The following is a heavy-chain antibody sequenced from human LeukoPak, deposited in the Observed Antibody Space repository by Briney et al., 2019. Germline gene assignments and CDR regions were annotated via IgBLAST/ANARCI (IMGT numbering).Heavy chain of an antibody. D-gene: IGHD6-19*01. CDR2: IYTSGST. V-gene: IGHV4-4*09. CDR1: GGSISNYY. CDR3: ARRHSSGWYQDY. Sequence: SETLSLTCTVSGGSISNYYWSWIRQPPGKGLEWIGYIYTSGSTNYTPSLRSRVTIARDTSKNQFSLKLSSVTAADTAVYYCARRHSSGWYQDYWGQGTLVTVSS. J-gene: IGHJ4*02.